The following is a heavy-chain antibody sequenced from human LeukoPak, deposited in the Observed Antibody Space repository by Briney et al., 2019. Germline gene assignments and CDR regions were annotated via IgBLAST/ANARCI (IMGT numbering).Heavy chain of an antibody. V-gene: IGHV3-7*01. CDR2: IKHDGSGP. CDR3: ARAREITVTGTDYFDS. CDR1: GFRFSNYW. Sequence: GGSLRLSCAVSGFRFSNYWMTWVRQAPGKGLERVANIKHDGSGPSYLDSVKGRFTISRDNARNLLSLQMSGLRVEDTAVYYCARAREITVTGTDYFDSWGQGTLVTVSS. D-gene: IGHD6-19*01. J-gene: IGHJ4*02.